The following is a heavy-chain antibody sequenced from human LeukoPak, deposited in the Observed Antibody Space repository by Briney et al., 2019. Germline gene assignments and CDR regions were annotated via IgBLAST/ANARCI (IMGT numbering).Heavy chain of an antibody. Sequence: GGSLRLSCAASGFTFSSYSMNWVRQAPGEGLEWVSYISSSSSTIYYADSVKGRFTISRDNAKNSLYLQMNSLRAEDTAVYYCARDIPVLRYDYWGQGTLVTVSS. D-gene: IGHD4-17*01. CDR1: GFTFSSYS. J-gene: IGHJ4*02. V-gene: IGHV3-48*01. CDR3: ARDIPVLRYDY. CDR2: ISSSSSTI.